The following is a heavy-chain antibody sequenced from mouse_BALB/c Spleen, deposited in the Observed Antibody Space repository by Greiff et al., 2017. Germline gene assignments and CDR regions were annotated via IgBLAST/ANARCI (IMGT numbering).Heavy chain of an antibody. Sequence: EVQGVESGGGLVQPGGSLRLSCATSGFTFTDYYMSWVRQPPGKALEWLGFIRNKANGYTTEYSASVKGRFTISRDNSQSILYLQMNTLRAEDSATYYCARGYFWFAYWGQGTLVTVSA. CDR2: IRNKANGYTT. D-gene: IGHD1-1*01. V-gene: IGHV7-3*02. J-gene: IGHJ3*01. CDR1: GFTFTDYY. CDR3: ARGYFWFAY.